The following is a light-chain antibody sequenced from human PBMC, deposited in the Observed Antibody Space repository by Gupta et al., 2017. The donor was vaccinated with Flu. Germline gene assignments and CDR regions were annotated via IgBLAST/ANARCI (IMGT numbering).Light chain of an antibody. CDR1: ALPKQY. CDR3: QSADSSGTYEV. J-gene: IGLJ3*02. Sequence: GQTARITCSGDALPKQYAYWYQQKPGQAPVLVMYKDSERPSGIPERFSGSSSGTTVTLTISGVQAEDEADYYCQSADSSGTYEVFGGGTKLTVL. V-gene: IGLV3-25*03. CDR2: KDS.